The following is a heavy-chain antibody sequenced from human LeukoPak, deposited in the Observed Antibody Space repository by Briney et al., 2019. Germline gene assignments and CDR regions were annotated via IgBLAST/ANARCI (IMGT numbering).Heavy chain of an antibody. D-gene: IGHD3-3*01. CDR1: GYTFTSYG. CDR2: ISAYNGNT. J-gene: IGHJ6*02. V-gene: IGHV1-18*01. Sequence: ASVKVSCKASGYTFTSYGISWVRQAPGQGLEWMGWISAYNGNTNYAQKLRGRVTMTTDTSTSTAYMELRSLRSDDTAVYYCARGHREDAYYDFWSGYYRDYGMDVWGQGTTVTVSS. CDR3: ARGHREDAYYDFWSGYYRDYGMDV.